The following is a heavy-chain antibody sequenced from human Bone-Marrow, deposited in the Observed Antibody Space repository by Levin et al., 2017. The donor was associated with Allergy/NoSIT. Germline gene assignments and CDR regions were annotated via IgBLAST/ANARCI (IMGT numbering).Heavy chain of an antibody. V-gene: IGHV3-9*01. CDR2: ISWNSTSI. CDR3: AKGYYFGSGSYWLYYSYGMDV. CDR1: GFTFDDYA. Sequence: LSLTCAASGFTFDDYAMHWVRQAPGKGLEWVSGISWNSTSIGYADSVKGRFTISRDNAKNSLYLLMNRLTAEDTALYYCAKGYYFGSGSYWLYYSYGMDVWGQGTTVTVSS. D-gene: IGHD3-10*01. J-gene: IGHJ6*02.